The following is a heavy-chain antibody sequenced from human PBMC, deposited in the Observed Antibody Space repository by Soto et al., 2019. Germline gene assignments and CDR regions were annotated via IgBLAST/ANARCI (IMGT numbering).Heavy chain of an antibody. CDR2: ISGSGGST. J-gene: IGHJ6*02. D-gene: IGHD3-22*01. V-gene: IGHV3-23*01. CDR1: GFTLSSYA. Sequence: GGSLRLSCAASGFTLSSYAMSWVRQAPGKGLEWVSAISGSGGSTYHADSVKGRFTISRDNSKNTLYLQMNSLRAEDTAVYYCAKDGDYYDSSGSYYYGMDVWGQGTTVTVSS. CDR3: AKDGDYYDSSGSYYYGMDV.